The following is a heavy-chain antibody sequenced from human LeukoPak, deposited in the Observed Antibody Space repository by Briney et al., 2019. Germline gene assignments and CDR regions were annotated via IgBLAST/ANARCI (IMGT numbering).Heavy chain of an antibody. CDR1: GGSFSTYY. CDR2: INHRGDT. CDR3: ARGPTISETGYFDY. Sequence: SETLSLTCAVYGGSFSTYYWSWIRQSPGKGLEWIEEINHRGDTNYNPSVKSRVTISVDTSRNQFSLKVRSVTAADTAVYYCARGPTISETGYFDYWGQGTLVTVSS. V-gene: IGHV4-34*01. D-gene: IGHD2-21*02. J-gene: IGHJ4*03.